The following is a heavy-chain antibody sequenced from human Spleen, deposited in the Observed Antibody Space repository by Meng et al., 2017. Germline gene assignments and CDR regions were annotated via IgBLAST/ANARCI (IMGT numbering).Heavy chain of an antibody. V-gene: IGHV4-38-2*02. CDR1: GYSISSGYY. CDR3: ARDPQFDP. Sequence: SETLSLTCAVSGYSISSGYYWGWIRQPPGKGLEWIGSIYHSGITYYNPSLKSRVTTSVDTSTNQFSLKLSSVTAADTALYYCARDPQFDPWGQGTLVTVSS. J-gene: IGHJ5*02. CDR2: IYHSGIT.